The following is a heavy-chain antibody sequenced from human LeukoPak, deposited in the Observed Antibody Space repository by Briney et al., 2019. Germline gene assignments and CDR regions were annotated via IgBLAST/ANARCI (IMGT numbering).Heavy chain of an antibody. D-gene: IGHD6-25*01. V-gene: IGHV4-31*03. CDR3: ASRAVKKSGFAD. CDR1: GGSISSGGYY. Sequence: PSETLSLTCTVSGGSISSGGYYWSWIRQHPGKGLEWIGYIYYSGSTYYNPSLKSRVTISVDTSKNQFSLKLSSVTAADTAVYYCASRAVKKSGFADWGQGTLVTVSS. J-gene: IGHJ4*02. CDR2: IYYSGST.